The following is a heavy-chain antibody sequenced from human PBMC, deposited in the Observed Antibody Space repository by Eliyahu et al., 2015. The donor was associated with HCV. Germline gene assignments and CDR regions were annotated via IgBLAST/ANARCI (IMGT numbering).Heavy chain of an antibody. CDR1: GGTFSXYX. V-gene: IGHV1-69*02. CDR3: ARGLKPRGDYYYYYMDV. Sequence: QVQLVQSGAEVKKPGSSVKVSCXASGGTFSXYXISWVRQAPGQGLEWMGRIIPILGIANYAQKFQGRVTITADKSTSTAYMELSSLRSEDTAVYYCARGLKPRGDYYYYYMDVWGKGTTVTVSS. J-gene: IGHJ6*03. CDR2: IIPILGIA.